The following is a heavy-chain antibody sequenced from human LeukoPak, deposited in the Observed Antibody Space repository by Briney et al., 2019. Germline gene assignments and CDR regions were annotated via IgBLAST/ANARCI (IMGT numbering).Heavy chain of an antibody. CDR3: ARHHRTGNWNDYGAFDI. V-gene: IGHV4-30-2*01. J-gene: IGHJ3*02. Sequence: PSQTLSLTCAVSGGSISSGGYSWSWIRQPPGKGLEWIGYIYHSGSTYYNPSLKSRVTISVDTSKNQFSLKLSSVTAADTAVYYCARHHRTGNWNDYGAFDIWGQGTMVTVSS. D-gene: IGHD1-1*01. CDR1: GGSISSGGYS. CDR2: IYHSGST.